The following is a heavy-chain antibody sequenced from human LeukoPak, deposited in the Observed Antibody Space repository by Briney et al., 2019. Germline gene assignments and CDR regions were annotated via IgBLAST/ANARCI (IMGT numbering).Heavy chain of an antibody. D-gene: IGHD4-17*01. V-gene: IGHV1-69*13. CDR3: ASFDYGDYGDSDY. CDR2: IIPIFGTA. J-gene: IGHJ4*02. CDR1: GGTFSSYA. Sequence: SVKVSCKASGGTFSSYAISWVRQAPGQGLEWMGGIIPIFGTANYAQKFQGRVTITADESTSTAYMELSSLRSEDTAVYYCASFDYGDYGDSDYWGQGTLVTASS.